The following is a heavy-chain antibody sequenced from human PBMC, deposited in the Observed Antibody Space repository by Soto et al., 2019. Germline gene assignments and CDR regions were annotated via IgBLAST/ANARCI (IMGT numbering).Heavy chain of an antibody. CDR2: IRPSSTYI. J-gene: IGHJ4*02. CDR1: GFTFSNFY. V-gene: IGHV3-11*05. Sequence: QVQLVESGGGLVKPGGSLRLSCAASGFTFSNFYMTWIRQAPGKGLECISYIRPSSTYINYADSVKGRFTISRDDAKNSLFLPMDRLGAEGAAGYYWSGEPRSWEYWGQGALVPLPS. D-gene: IGHD1-26*01. CDR3: SGEPRSWEY.